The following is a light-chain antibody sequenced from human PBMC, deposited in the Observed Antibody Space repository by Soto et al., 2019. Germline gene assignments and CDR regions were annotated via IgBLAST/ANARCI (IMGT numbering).Light chain of an antibody. CDR3: QQYGFFLT. V-gene: IGKV1-5*03. J-gene: IGKJ2*01. CDR2: RAS. CDR1: QSIDTA. Sequence: DVQMTQSPSTLSASVGDTVTITCRASQSIDTALAWYQQKPGKAPNLLIYRASNIESGVPSRFSGSGSGTEFTLAISSLQPDDFATYYCQQYGFFLTFGQGTKLEIK.